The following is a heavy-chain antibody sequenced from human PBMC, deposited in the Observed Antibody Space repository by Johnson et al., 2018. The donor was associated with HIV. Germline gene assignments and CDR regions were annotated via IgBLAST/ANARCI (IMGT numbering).Heavy chain of an antibody. CDR1: GFSFSSYA. V-gene: IGHV3-30*09. D-gene: IGHD6-13*01. CDR2: VSYETTNK. J-gene: IGHJ3*02. Sequence: QVQLVESGGGVVQDGRSLRLSCAASGFSFSSYALHWVRQAPGKGLEWVAAVSYETTNKHYADSVRGRFAISRDNVKNSLYLQMNSLRAEDTAVYYCARDPRGQHPRGAFDIWGQGTMVTVSS. CDR3: ARDPRGQHPRGAFDI.